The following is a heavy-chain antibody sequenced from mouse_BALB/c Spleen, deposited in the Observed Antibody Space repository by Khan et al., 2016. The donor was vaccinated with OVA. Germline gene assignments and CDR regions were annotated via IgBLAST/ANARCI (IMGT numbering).Heavy chain of an antibody. CDR3: ARNKSTRCDGYYYAMDY. D-gene: IGHD2-14*01. CDR1: GYTFTTYW. J-gene: IGHJ4*01. V-gene: IGHV1-7*01. Sequence: VQLQQSGAELAKPGASVKMSCKASGYTFTTYWIHWLKQRPGQGLEWIGYINPNTGYTDYNQNFKDKATLTADKSSSTSYIQLNSLTSEDSAVYYYARNKSTRCDGYYYAMDYWGQGTTVTVS. CDR2: INPNTGYT.